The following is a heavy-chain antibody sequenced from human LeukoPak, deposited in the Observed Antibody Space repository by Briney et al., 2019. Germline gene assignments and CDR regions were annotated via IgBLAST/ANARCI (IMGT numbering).Heavy chain of an antibody. J-gene: IGHJ4*02. Sequence: RPGGSLRLSCAASGFTFSSYAMNWVRQAPGKGLEWVGGTGSTGVSTFYADSVKGRFTVSRDNSKNTLSLQMNSLRAEDTAVYYCAKDRGGTMVRGATDYWGQGTLVTVSS. CDR3: AKDRGGTMVRGATDY. D-gene: IGHD3-10*01. CDR2: TGSTGVST. CDR1: GFTFSSYA. V-gene: IGHV3-23*01.